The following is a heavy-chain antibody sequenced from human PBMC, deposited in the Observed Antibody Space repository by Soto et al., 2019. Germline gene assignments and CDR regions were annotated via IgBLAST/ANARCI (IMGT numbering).Heavy chain of an antibody. Sequence: QIQLVQSGPEMKKPGASVKVSCKSSGYTFSSYGVSWVRQAPGQGLEWLGWISAYSGVTNFAQKFQRRVTLTTDTPTSTVYMEMRSLTSDDTAVYYCARDPDYLSDATAVPESASFDYWGQRTLVTVSS. CDR1: GYTFSSYG. D-gene: IGHD1-1*01. J-gene: IGHJ4*02. CDR2: ISAYSGVT. V-gene: IGHV1-18*01. CDR3: ARDPDYLSDATAVPESASFDY.